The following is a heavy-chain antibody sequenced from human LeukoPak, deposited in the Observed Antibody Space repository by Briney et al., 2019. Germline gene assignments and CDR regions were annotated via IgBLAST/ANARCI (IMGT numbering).Heavy chain of an antibody. Sequence: GGSLRLSCAASGFTVSSDYMGWVRQAPGKGLEWVSIIYSGGSTYYADSVKGRFTISRDNSKNTLYLQMNSLRAEDTAVYYCARTPGGSGNFFDYWGQGTLVTVSS. CDR1: GFTVSSDY. CDR3: ARTPGGSGNFFDY. D-gene: IGHD3-10*01. J-gene: IGHJ4*02. CDR2: IYSGGST. V-gene: IGHV3-53*01.